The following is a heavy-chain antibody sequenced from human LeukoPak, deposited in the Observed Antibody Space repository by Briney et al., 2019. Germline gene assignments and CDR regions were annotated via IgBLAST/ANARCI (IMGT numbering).Heavy chain of an antibody. CDR2: INSDGSST. D-gene: IGHD3-22*01. J-gene: IGHJ4*02. V-gene: IGHV3-74*01. Sequence: PGGSLRLSCAASGFTFSSYWMHWVRQAPGKGLVWVSRINSDGSSTSYADYVKGRFTISRDNAKNTLYLQMNSLRAEDMAVCYCARGYYNSSDYDPIVYWGQGTLVTVSS. CDR1: GFTFSSYW. CDR3: ARGYYNSSDYDPIVY.